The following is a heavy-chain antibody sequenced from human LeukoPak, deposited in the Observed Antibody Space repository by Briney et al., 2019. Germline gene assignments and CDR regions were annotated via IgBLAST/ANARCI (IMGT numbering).Heavy chain of an antibody. V-gene: IGHV1-46*01. D-gene: IGHD6-19*01. CDR2: INPSGGTT. CDR3: ARFAVHRRLTVAGQFGLDY. CDR1: GYTFTSYH. J-gene: IGHJ4*02. Sequence: EASVKVSCKASGYTFTSYHMHWVRQAPGQGLEWMGIINPSGGTTNYAQKFKGRVTMTRDTSTSTVYMELSSLRSEDTAVYYCARFAVHRRLTVAGQFGLDYWGQGTLVTVSS.